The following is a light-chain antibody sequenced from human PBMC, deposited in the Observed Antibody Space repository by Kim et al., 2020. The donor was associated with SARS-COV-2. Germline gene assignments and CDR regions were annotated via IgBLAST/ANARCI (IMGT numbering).Light chain of an antibody. CDR3: QTWGTGITV. V-gene: IGLV4-69*01. CDR1: SGHSSYA. Sequence: SVKLTCTLSSGHSSYAIAWHQQQPEKGPRYLMNLNSDGSHSKGDGIPDRFSGSSSGAERYLTISSLQSEDEADYYCQTWGTGITVFGGGTQLTVL. J-gene: IGLJ3*02. CDR2: LNSDGSH.